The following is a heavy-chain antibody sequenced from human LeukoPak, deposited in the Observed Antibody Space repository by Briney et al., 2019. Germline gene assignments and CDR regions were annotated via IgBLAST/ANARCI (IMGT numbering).Heavy chain of an antibody. Sequence: ASVKVSCKASGYTFTGYYMHWVRQAPGQGLEWMGWINPNSGGTNYAQKFQGRVTMTRDTSISTAYMELSRLRSDDTAVYYCARERKAGYYFSYWGEGTLVTVSS. J-gene: IGHJ4*02. D-gene: IGHD2-15*01. CDR2: INPNSGGT. CDR1: GYTFTGYY. V-gene: IGHV1-2*02. CDR3: ARERKAGYYFSY.